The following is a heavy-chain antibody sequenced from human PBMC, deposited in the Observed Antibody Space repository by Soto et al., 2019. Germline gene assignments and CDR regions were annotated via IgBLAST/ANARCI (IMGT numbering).Heavy chain of an antibody. V-gene: IGHV1-69*12. CDR1: GGTFSSYA. CDR3: ARDGRDGFNKWRRYFDY. Sequence: QVQLVQSGAEVKKPGSSVKVSCKASGGTFSSYAISWVRQAPGQGLEWMGGIIPIFGTANYAQKFQGRVTITADESTSTAYMELSSLRSEDTAVYYCARDGRDGFNKWRRYFDYWGQGTLVTVSS. D-gene: IGHD2-15*01. J-gene: IGHJ4*02. CDR2: IIPIFGTA.